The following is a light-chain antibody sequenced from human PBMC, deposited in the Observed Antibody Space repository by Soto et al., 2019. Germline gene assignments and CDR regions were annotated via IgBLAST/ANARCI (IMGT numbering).Light chain of an antibody. V-gene: IGLV2-14*01. CDR2: EVN. Sequence: SALTQPASVSGSPGQSITISCTGTSSDVGGYNYVSWYQQHPGNAPRLMIYEVNNRPSGVPNRFSGSKSGNTASLTISGLQAEDEADYYCSSKTSSRTPFVFGTGTKLTVL. J-gene: IGLJ1*01. CDR1: SSDVGGYNY. CDR3: SSKTSSRTPFV.